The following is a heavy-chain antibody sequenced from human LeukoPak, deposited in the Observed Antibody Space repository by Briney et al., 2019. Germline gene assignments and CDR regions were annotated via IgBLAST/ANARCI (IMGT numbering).Heavy chain of an antibody. J-gene: IGHJ4*02. CDR1: GFTFSSYI. V-gene: IGHV3-21*01. D-gene: IGHD3-22*01. CDR3: TRDVYYYDPGDFTVDTQNEY. Sequence: GGSLRLSCAGSGFTFSSYIMNWVRQAPGKGLEWVSSISLASSHKYYADSVRGRFTISRDDAKNSLYLQMNSLRAEDTAIYYCTRDVYYYDPGDFTVDTQNEYWGQGTLVTVSS. CDR2: ISLASSHK.